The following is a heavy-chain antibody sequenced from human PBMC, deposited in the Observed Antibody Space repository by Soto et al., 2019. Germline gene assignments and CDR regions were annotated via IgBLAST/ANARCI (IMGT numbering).Heavy chain of an antibody. CDR3: AMLGGWSGGSTDMDV. Sequence: EVQLVESGGGLVQPGGSLRLSCAASGLIFSDYHMDWVRQAPGKGLEWVGRIRRKANSYTTEYAASVKGRFTISRDDSKNSLYLQMNSLKTEDTAVYYCAMLGGWSGGSTDMDVWGQGTTVTVSS. CDR1: GLIFSDYH. D-gene: IGHD6-19*01. V-gene: IGHV3-72*01. J-gene: IGHJ6*02. CDR2: IRRKANSYTT.